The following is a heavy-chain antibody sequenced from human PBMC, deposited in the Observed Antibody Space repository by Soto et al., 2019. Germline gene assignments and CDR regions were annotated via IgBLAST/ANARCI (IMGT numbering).Heavy chain of an antibody. CDR3: VQTLCGADCLQIYSSHSYSGLDV. D-gene: IGHD2-21*02. Sequence: QITLKESGPTLVKPTQTLTLTCTFSGLSLRTTGVGVGWVRQPPGKALEWLALLYWEDDKRYSPSLKSSLTITTDTSEKQAVLTMTHMDTLDPATYYSVQTLCGADCLQIYSSHSYSGLDVWGQWTTVTVSS. CDR2: LYWEDDK. V-gene: IGHV2-5*02. J-gene: IGHJ6*02. CDR1: GLSLRTTGVG.